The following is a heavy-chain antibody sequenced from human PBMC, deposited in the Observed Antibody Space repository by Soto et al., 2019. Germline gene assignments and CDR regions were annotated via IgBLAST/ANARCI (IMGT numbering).Heavy chain of an antibody. J-gene: IGHJ6*02. CDR2: IYTSGST. Sequence: QVQLQESGPGLVKPSETLSLTCTVSGGSISSYYWSWIRQPAGKGLEWIGRIYTSGSTNYNPSLKGRVPMSVDTSKNQFALKLSSVTAADTAVYYCARDLNPTTVTRRPAFYYYYGMDVWGQGTTVTVSS. D-gene: IGHD4-4*01. V-gene: IGHV4-4*07. CDR1: GGSISSYY. CDR3: ARDLNPTTVTRRPAFYYYYGMDV.